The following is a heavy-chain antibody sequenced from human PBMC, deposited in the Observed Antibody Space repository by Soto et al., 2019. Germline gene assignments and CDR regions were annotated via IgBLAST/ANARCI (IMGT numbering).Heavy chain of an antibody. J-gene: IGHJ3*01. D-gene: IGHD5-12*01. CDR2: ISHTGTT. CDR3: ARGHPWMDAFDL. CDR1: GGSISSYY. V-gene: IGHV4-59*01. Sequence: QVQLQESGPGLVKPSETLSLTCTVSGGSISSYYWSWIRQSPGKGLEWVAYISHTGTTDYNPSLKSRLTISLDTSKNQFSLKLTSVTAADTAVYYCARGHPWMDAFDLWGQGTKVTVSP.